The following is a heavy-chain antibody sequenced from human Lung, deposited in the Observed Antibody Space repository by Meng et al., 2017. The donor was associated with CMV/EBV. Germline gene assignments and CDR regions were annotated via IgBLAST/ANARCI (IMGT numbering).Heavy chain of an antibody. CDR3: ARDRQNSNYGSTDY. Sequence: GESXKISCLGSGFDFSTYSMNWFRQAPGKGPEWVSSISSSSSYIYYVDSVKGRFTVSRNNANDSLYLQMNSLRAEDTGVYYCARDRQNSNYGSTDYWGQGXLVTVSS. J-gene: IGHJ4*02. CDR1: GFDFSTYS. D-gene: IGHD4-11*01. CDR2: ISSSSSYI. V-gene: IGHV3-21*06.